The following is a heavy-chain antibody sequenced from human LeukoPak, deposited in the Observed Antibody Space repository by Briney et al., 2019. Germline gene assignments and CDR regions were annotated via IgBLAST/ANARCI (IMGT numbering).Heavy chain of an antibody. V-gene: IGHV5-51*01. D-gene: IGHD4-23*01. J-gene: IGHJ5*02. Sequence: GASLQISCKGSGSSFTSYWIGWVRQLPGKGLEWMGIIYPGDCDTRYSPSFQGQVTISADKSISTAYLQWSSLKASDTAMYYCARVSGYGGNSGGNWFDPWGQGTLVTVSS. CDR1: GSSFTSYW. CDR3: ARVSGYGGNSGGNWFDP. CDR2: IYPGDCDT.